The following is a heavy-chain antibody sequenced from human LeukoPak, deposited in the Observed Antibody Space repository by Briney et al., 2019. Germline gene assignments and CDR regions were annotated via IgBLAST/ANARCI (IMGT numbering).Heavy chain of an antibody. CDR1: GFTFSSYW. D-gene: IGHD1-1*01. CDR2: INSDGSST. J-gene: IGHJ4*02. Sequence: GGSLRLSCAASGFTFSSYWMHWVRQAPGKWLVWVSRINSDGSSTSYADSVKGRFTISRDNAKNTLYLQMNSLRAEDTAVYYCARGGGGLNWNDEDGRIDYWGQGTLVTVSS. CDR3: ARGGGGLNWNDEDGRIDY. V-gene: IGHV3-74*01.